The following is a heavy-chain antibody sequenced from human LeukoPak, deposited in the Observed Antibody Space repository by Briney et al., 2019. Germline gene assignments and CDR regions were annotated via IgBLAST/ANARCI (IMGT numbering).Heavy chain of an antibody. V-gene: IGHV4-4*07. J-gene: IGHJ5*02. CDR1: GGSISNYY. Sequence: SETLSLTCTVSGGSISNYYWSWIRQPAGKGLEWIGRIYTSGSTNYNPSLKSRVTTSVDTSKNQVSLKLSSVTAADTAVYFCATHVLFDPDNHSYWFDPWGQGTLVTVSS. CDR3: ATHVLFDPDNHSYWFDP. CDR2: IYTSGST. D-gene: IGHD1-14*01.